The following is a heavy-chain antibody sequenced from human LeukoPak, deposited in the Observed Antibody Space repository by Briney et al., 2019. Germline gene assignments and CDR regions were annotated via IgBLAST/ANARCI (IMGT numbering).Heavy chain of an antibody. CDR2: ISWNSGSI. J-gene: IGHJ6*02. Sequence: GGSLRLSCAASGFTFDDYAMHWVRQAPGKGLEWVSGISWNSGSIGYADSVKGRFTISRDNAKNSLYLQMNSLRAEDTALYYCAKDIHCGGDCYLPNYYYYGMDVWGQGTTVTVSS. V-gene: IGHV3-9*01. CDR3: AKDIHCGGDCYLPNYYYYGMDV. D-gene: IGHD2-21*02. CDR1: GFTFDDYA.